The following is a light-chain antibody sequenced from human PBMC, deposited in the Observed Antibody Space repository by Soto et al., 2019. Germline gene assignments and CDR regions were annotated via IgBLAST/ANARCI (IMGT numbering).Light chain of an antibody. J-gene: IGKJ1*01. CDR3: QQRRYWPVT. V-gene: IGKV3-11*01. CDR1: QSVSSY. CDR2: DAS. Sequence: EIVLTQSPAILSTSPGERATLSCRASQSVSSYFAWYQQKPGQAPRLLIYDASNMATGVPARFSGSGSGTDFTLTISSLEPEDFAVYYCQQRRYWPVTFGQGTKVEIK.